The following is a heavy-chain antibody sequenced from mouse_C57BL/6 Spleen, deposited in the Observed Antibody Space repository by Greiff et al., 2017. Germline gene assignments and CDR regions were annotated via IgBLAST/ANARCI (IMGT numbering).Heavy chain of an antibody. CDR2: IRSKSSNYAT. Sequence: GGGLVQPKGSLKLSCAASGFTFNTYAMHWVRQAPGKGLEWVARIRSKSSNYATYYADSVKDRFTISRADSQSMLYLQMNNLKTEDAPMDECGGEGANGDHYFAMDYWGQGTSVTVSS. J-gene: IGHJ4*01. CDR3: GGEGANGDHYFAMDY. CDR1: GFTFNTYA. D-gene: IGHD4-1*01. V-gene: IGHV10-3*01.